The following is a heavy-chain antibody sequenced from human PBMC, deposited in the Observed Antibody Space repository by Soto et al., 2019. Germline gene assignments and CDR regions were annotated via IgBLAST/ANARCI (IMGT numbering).Heavy chain of an antibody. J-gene: IGHJ4*02. D-gene: IGHD1-1*01. CDR1: GFPFSSYA. Sequence: EVQLLESGGGLVQPGGSLRLSCAASGFPFSSYAMSWVRQAPGKGLEWVSAITNGGRTYYSDSVKGRFTLYRDDSKNTLYLQMDSLRVEDTAAYYCAKEGPTTHYYFDYWGQGTLVTVSS. V-gene: IGHV3-23*01. CDR3: AKEGPTTHYYFDY. CDR2: ITNGGRT.